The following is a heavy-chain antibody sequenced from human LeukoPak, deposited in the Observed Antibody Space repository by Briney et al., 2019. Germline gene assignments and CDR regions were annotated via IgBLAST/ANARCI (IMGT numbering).Heavy chain of an antibody. J-gene: IGHJ4*02. Sequence: GGSLRLSCAASGFTFSSFAMSWVRQAPGQGLEWVSAISDNSGNTYYADSVKGRFTISRDNSKNTLYLQMNSLRAEDTAVYYCAKVGGYDYGYYYFDYWGQGTLVTVSS. CDR3: AKVGGYDYGYYYFDY. V-gene: IGHV3-23*01. CDR1: GFTFSSFA. D-gene: IGHD5-12*01. CDR2: ISDNSGNT.